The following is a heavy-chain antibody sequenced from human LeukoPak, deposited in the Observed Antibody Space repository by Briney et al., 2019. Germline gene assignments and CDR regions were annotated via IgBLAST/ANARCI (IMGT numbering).Heavy chain of an antibody. CDR1: GYTFTSYD. J-gene: IGHJ6*02. D-gene: IGHD2-15*01. V-gene: IGHV1-8*01. CDR3: ARAGIVAYGMDV. Sequence: ASVKVSCTASGYTFTSYDINWVRQATGQGLEWMGWMNPNSGNTGYAQKFQGRVTMTMNTSISTAYMELSSLRSEDTAVYYCARAGIVAYGMDVWGQGTTVTVSS. CDR2: MNPNSGNT.